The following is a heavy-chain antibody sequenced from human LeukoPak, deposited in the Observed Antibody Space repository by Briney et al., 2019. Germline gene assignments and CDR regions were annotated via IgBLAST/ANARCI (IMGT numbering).Heavy chain of an antibody. D-gene: IGHD6-19*01. J-gene: IGHJ4*02. CDR3: ARGRKYSSGWYGAKVFDY. Sequence: SETLSLTCAVYGGSFSGYYWSWIRQPPGKGLEWIGEINHSGSTNYNPSLKSRVTISVDTSKNQFSLKLSSVTAADTAVYYCARGRKYSSGWYGAKVFDYWGQGTLVTVSS. CDR2: INHSGST. V-gene: IGHV4-34*01. CDR1: GGSFSGYY.